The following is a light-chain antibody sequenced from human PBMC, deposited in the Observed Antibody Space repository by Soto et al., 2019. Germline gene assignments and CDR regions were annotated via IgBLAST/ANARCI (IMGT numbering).Light chain of an antibody. CDR1: QSVSSY. CDR2: DAS. J-gene: IGKJ4*01. Sequence: EIVLTQSPATLSLSPGERATLSCRASQSVSSYLAWYQQKPGQAPRLLIYDASNRATGIPARFSGSGSGTDFTLTISSLEPEDFAVYYCQHRSNWKVTFGGGTKVEIK. V-gene: IGKV3-11*01. CDR3: QHRSNWKVT.